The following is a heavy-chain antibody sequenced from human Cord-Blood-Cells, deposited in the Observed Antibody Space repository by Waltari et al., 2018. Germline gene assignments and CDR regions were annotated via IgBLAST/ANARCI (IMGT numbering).Heavy chain of an antibody. D-gene: IGHD3-22*01. CDR2: IYYSGST. Sequence: QLQLQESGPGLVKPSETLSLTCTVSGGSISSSSYYRGWIRQPPGKGLEWIGSIYYSGSTYYNPSLKSRVTISVDTSKNQFSLKLSSVTAADTAVYYCARVDSSGYYYFAFDIWGQGTMVTVSS. CDR3: ARVDSSGYYYFAFDI. J-gene: IGHJ3*02. V-gene: IGHV4-39*01. CDR1: GGSISSSSYY.